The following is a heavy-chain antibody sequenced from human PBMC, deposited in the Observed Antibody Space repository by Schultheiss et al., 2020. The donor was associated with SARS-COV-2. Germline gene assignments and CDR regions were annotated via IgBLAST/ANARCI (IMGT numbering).Heavy chain of an antibody. CDR1: GGSISSYY. Sequence: SETLSLTCTVSGGSISSYYWSWIRQPPGKGLEWIGYIYYSGSTYYNPSLKSRVTISVDTSKNQFSQKLSSVTAADTAVYYCARPRWVAAAGTYWYFDLWGRGTLVTVSS. CDR2: IYYSGST. V-gene: IGHV4-59*12. J-gene: IGHJ2*01. CDR3: ARPRWVAAAGTYWYFDL. D-gene: IGHD6-13*01.